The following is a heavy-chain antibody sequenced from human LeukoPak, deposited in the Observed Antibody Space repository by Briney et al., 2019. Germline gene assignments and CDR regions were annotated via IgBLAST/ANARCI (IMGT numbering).Heavy chain of an antibody. D-gene: IGHD5-24*01. CDR3: ARGTVATITFDI. CDR2: ISSNSGSI. CDR1: GFTFTSYT. Sequence: PGGSLRLSCAASGFTFTSYTMNWVRQAPGKGLEWVSSISSNSGSIYYADSVKGRFTISRDNAKNSLYLHMNSLRAEDTAVYYCARGTVATITFDIWGQGTMVTVSS. J-gene: IGHJ3*02. V-gene: IGHV3-21*01.